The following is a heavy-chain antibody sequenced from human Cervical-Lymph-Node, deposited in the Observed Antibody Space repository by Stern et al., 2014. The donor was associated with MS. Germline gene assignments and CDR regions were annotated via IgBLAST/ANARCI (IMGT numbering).Heavy chain of an antibody. CDR1: GFKFSIYW. J-gene: IGHJ4*02. D-gene: IGHD1-14*01. CDR2: IYPGDSET. CDR3: ARQTTAWASDV. Sequence: EVHLVESGAELIRPGASLKISCKGSGFKFSIYWIAWVRQMPGQGLEWMGIIYPGDSETRYRPSFQGQVTMSADKSTSTAYLQWSSLNASDTAMYFCARQTTAWASDVWGQGTLVTVSS. V-gene: IGHV5-51*01.